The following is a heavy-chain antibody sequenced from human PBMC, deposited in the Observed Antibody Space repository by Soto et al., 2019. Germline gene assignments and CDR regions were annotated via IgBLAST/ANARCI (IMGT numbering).Heavy chain of an antibody. Sequence: QVLLVQSGAEVKKPGSSVKVSCKLSGATFSSYAMSWVRQAPGQGLEWIGGIIPFFGTPNYAQKFQGRVTITADTYTAKSYMELSSLRSDDTAVYYCARDKGAYYSHLVYWGQGTLVTVSS. CDR2: IIPFFGTP. V-gene: IGHV1-69*06. D-gene: IGHD3-22*01. J-gene: IGHJ4*02. CDR1: GATFSSYA. CDR3: ARDKGAYYSHLVY.